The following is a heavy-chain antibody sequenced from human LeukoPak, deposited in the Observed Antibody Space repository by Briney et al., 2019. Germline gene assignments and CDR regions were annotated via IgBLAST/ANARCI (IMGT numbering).Heavy chain of an antibody. CDR1: GFTFDDYA. CDR3: AKEYYGGNSVHY. CDR2: IGGDGSNT. D-gene: IGHD4-23*01. J-gene: IGHJ4*02. Sequence: GGSLRLSCAASGFTFDDYAMHWVRQAPGKGLEWVSLIGGDGSNTYYADSAKGRFTISRDNSKNSLYLQMNSLRTEDTALYYCAKEYYGGNSVHYWGQGTLVTVSS. V-gene: IGHV3-43*02.